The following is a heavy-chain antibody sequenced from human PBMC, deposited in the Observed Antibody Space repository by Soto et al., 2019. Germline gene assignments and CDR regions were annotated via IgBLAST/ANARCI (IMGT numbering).Heavy chain of an antibody. D-gene: IGHD6-6*01. CDR1: GGSISSGDYY. CDR2: IYYSGST. V-gene: IGHV4-30-4*01. CDR3: ARERPDGARLDP. Sequence: QVQLQESGPGLVKPSQTLSLTCTVSGGSISSGDYYWSWIRQPPGKGLEWIGYIYYSGSTYYNPSLKSRVXXXAXTSKNPFSLTLSSVTAADTAVYYCARERPDGARLDPWGQGTLVTVSS. J-gene: IGHJ5*02.